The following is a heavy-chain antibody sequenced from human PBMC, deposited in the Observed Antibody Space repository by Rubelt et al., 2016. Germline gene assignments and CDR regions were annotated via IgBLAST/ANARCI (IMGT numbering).Heavy chain of an antibody. V-gene: IGHV3-23*01. CDR3: AKDFAPREVGSTY. CDR2: ISGRGGRA. CDR1: GFTFSNYA. Sequence: GSLRLSCAASGFTFSNYAMSWVRQAPGKGLEWVSAISGRGGRAYYADSVKGRFPISRDNSKNTRYMQMNSLRAEDTAVYYCAKDFAPREVGSTYWGQGTLVTVSS. D-gene: IGHD1-26*01. J-gene: IGHJ4*02.